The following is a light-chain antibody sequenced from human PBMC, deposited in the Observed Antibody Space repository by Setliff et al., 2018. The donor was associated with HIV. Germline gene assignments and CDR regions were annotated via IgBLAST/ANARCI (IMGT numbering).Light chain of an antibody. CDR2: NND. J-gene: IGLJ2*01. Sequence: QSVLTQPPSTSGTPGQKVTISCSGSGSNIGRNSVFWYQQLPGTAPKLLMYNNDQRPSGVPDRLSGSKSGTSASLAISDLRSGDEADYYCATSDDSLSAVVFGGGTKVTVL. CDR1: GSNIGRNS. V-gene: IGLV1-47*02. CDR3: ATSDDSLSAVV.